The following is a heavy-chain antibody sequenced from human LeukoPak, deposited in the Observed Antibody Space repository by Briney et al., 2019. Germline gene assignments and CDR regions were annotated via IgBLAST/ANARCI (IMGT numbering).Heavy chain of an antibody. Sequence: SETLSLTSTVSGGSISSSSYCWDWIRQSPVKGLEGIGNIYSGGSTYYTPSLKSRVTISVDTSKDQFSLKLSSVTAADTAIYFCARHSRSGSGGYENAFDIWGQGTMVTVSS. CDR2: IYSGGST. V-gene: IGHV4-39*01. D-gene: IGHD5-12*01. J-gene: IGHJ3*02. CDR1: GGSISSSSYC. CDR3: ARHSRSGSGGYENAFDI.